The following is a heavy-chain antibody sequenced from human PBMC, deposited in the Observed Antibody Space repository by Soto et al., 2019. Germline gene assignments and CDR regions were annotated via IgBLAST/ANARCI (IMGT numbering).Heavy chain of an antibody. J-gene: IGHJ4*02. CDR3: ARETTYDILTGYGDY. D-gene: IGHD3-9*01. V-gene: IGHV3-48*02. CDR1: GFTFSSYS. Sequence: PGGSLRLSCAASGFTFSSYSMNWVRQAPGKGLEWVSYISSSSTIYYADSVKGRFTISRDNAKNSLYLQMNSLRDEDTAVYYCARETTYDILTGYGDYWGQGTLVTVSS. CDR2: ISSSSTI.